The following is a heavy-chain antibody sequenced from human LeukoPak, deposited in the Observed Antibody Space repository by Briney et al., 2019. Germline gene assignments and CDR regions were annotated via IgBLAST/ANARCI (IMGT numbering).Heavy chain of an antibody. Sequence: GGSLRLSCAASGFTFSSYAMSWVRRAPGKGLEWISYIDTSGTTTYYADSVKGRFTISRDNAKNSMYLQMNSLRAEDTAVYYCAELGITMIGGVWGKGTTVTISS. CDR2: IDTSGTTT. J-gene: IGHJ6*04. CDR3: AELGITMIGGV. CDR1: GFTFSSYA. V-gene: IGHV3-48*03. D-gene: IGHD3-10*02.